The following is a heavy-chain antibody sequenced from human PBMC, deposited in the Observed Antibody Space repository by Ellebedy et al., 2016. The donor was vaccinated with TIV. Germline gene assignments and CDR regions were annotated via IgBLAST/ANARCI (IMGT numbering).Heavy chain of an antibody. Sequence: GESLKISCKGSGYIFTGYWIGWVRQMPGKGLEWMGIIFPGDSDTRYSPSFQGQVTISADKSTNTAYLQWSSLKASDTAMYYCARPANDWYFDLWGRGTLVTVSS. CDR3: ARPANDWYFDL. J-gene: IGHJ2*01. CDR2: IFPGDSDT. CDR1: GYIFTGYW. V-gene: IGHV5-51*01.